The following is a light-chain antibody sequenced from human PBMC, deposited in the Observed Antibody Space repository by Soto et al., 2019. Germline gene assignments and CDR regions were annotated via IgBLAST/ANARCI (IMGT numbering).Light chain of an antibody. CDR3: QQRHNWPIT. CDR2: GAS. CDR1: QSVSSN. J-gene: IGKJ5*01. Sequence: EFVLAQSPGTLSLSPGERATLSCRASQSVSSNLAWYQQKPGQAPRLLIYGASNRATGIPDRFSGSGSGTDFTLTISGLEPADLGVYYCQQRHNWPITFGQGTRLEIK. V-gene: IGKV3-11*01.